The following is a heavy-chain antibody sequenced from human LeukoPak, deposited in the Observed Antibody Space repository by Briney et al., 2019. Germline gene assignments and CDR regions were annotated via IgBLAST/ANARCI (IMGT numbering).Heavy chain of an antibody. CDR3: AGSIAAAGDY. CDR1: GFSFSQYW. D-gene: IGHD6-13*01. CDR2: IHNSGNT. J-gene: IGHJ4*02. V-gene: IGHV3-53*01. Sequence: GGSLRLSCAASGFSFSQYWMTWVRQSPGKGLEWVSVIHNSGNTYYADSVKGRFTISRDNSKNTLYLQMNSLRAEDTAVYYCAGSIAAAGDYWGQGTLVTVSS.